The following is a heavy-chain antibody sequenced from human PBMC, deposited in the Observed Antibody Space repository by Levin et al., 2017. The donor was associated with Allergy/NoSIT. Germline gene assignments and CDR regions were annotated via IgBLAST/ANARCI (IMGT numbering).Heavy chain of an antibody. D-gene: IGHD6-13*01. V-gene: IGHV3-7*04. CDR1: GFTFNTFW. CDR3: AREGGGYSNWYPAHFDS. CDR2: INQDGSEK. J-gene: IGHJ4*02. Sequence: TGGSLRLSCEVSGFTFNTFWMSWVRQVPGKGLEWVANINQDGSEKYYVDSVKGRFTISRDNAKNSLSLQMNSLRGEDTAVYYCAREGGGYSNWYPAHFDSWGQGTLVTVSS.